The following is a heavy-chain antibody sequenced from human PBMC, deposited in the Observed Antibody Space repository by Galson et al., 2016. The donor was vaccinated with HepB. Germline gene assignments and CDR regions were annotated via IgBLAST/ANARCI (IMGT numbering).Heavy chain of an antibody. CDR2: IDHSGRT. J-gene: IGHJ4*02. Sequence: ETLSLTCAVSGGSISSRNWWNWVRQPPGKGLEWIGEIDHSGRTNYSPSLKSRVTMSVDKSKNQFSLRLNSVTAADTAVYYCAVDYGGNSAFDSWGQGTLATVSS. D-gene: IGHD4-23*01. V-gene: IGHV4-4*02. CDR1: GGSISSRNW. CDR3: AVDYGGNSAFDS.